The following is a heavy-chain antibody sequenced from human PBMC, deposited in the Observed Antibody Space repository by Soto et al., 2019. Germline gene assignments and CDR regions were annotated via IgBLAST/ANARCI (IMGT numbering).Heavy chain of an antibody. D-gene: IGHD1-7*01. Sequence: GASVKVSCKASGYTFTGYYMHWVRQAPGQGLEWMGWINPNSGGTNYAQKFQGWVTMTRDTSISTAYMELSRLRSDDTAVYYCARDAVTGTTDYGMDVWGQGTTVTVSS. CDR1: GYTFTGYY. CDR2: INPNSGGT. J-gene: IGHJ6*02. V-gene: IGHV1-2*04. CDR3: ARDAVTGTTDYGMDV.